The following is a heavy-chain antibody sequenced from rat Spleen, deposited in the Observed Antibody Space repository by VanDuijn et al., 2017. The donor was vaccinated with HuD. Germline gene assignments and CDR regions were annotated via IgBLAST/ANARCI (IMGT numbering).Heavy chain of an antibody. CDR3: ARRHYGYTDYFDY. V-gene: IGHV5-29*01. CDR2: ISYGDSSGHSST. CDR1: GFTFNNYW. D-gene: IGHD1-9*01. Sequence: EVQLVESGGGLVQPGRSLKLSCVASGFTFNNYWMTWIRQAPTKGLEWVTTISYGDSSGHSSTYYRDSVKGRFTISRDNAKSTLYLQMDSLRSEDTATYYCARRHYGYTDYFDYWGQGVMVTVSS. J-gene: IGHJ2*01.